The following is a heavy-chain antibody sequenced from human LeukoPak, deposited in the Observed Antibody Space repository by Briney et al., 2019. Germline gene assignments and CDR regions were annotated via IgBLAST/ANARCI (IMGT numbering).Heavy chain of an antibody. CDR3: ARDSEWELPFDY. CDR2: ISSSGSTI. D-gene: IGHD1-26*01. Sequence: HAGGSLRLSCAASGFTFSSYEMSWVRQAPGKGLEWVSYISSSGSTIYYADSVKGRFTISRDNAKNSLYLQMNSLRAEDTAVYYCARDSEWELPFDYWGQGTPVTVSS. CDR1: GFTFSSYE. V-gene: IGHV3-48*03. J-gene: IGHJ4*02.